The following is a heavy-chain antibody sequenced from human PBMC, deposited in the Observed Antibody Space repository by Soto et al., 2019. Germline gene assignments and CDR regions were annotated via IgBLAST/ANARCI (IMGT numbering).Heavy chain of an antibody. CDR3: ARVPPSLVRGVIIVGYYYYMDV. D-gene: IGHD3-10*01. CDR1: GYTFTSYG. J-gene: IGHJ6*03. Sequence: ASVKVSCKASGYTFTSYGISWVRQAPGQGLEWMGWISAYNGNTNYAQKLQGRVTMTTDTSTSTAYMELRILRSDDTAVYYCARVPPSLVRGVIIVGYYYYMDVWGKGTTVTVSS. CDR2: ISAYNGNT. V-gene: IGHV1-18*01.